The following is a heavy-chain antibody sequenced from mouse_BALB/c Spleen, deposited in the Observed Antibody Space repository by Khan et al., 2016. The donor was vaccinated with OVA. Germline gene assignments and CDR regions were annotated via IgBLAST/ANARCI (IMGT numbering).Heavy chain of an antibody. J-gene: IGHJ3*01. CDR1: GYTFTSYT. CDR3: VRDGAYHRNDGWFAY. CDR2: INPSNGYT. Sequence: VQLQQSGAELARPGASVKMSCKASGYTFTSYTIHWIKLRPGQGLEWIGFINPSNGYTNYKQKFKDKATLTADKSSNTVYMQLSSLTSDDSAVYNCVRDGAYHRNDGWFAYWGQGTLVTVSA. D-gene: IGHD2-14*01. V-gene: IGHV1-4*01.